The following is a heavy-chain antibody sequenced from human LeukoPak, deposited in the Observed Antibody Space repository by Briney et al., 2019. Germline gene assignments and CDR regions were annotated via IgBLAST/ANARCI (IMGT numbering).Heavy chain of an antibody. CDR2: IYSGGST. J-gene: IGHJ3*02. CDR3: AIYGRSAFDI. CDR1: GFTVSSNY. V-gene: IGHV3-66*02. D-gene: IGHD4-17*01. Sequence: GGSLRLSCAASGFTVSSNYMSWVRQAPGKGLEWVSVIYSGGSTYYADSVKGRFTISRDNSKNTLYLHMNRLRAEDTAVYYCAIYGRSAFDIWGQGTMVTVSS.